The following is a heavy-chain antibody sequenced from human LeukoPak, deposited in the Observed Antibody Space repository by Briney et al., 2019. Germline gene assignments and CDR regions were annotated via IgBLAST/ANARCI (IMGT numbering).Heavy chain of an antibody. J-gene: IGHJ4*02. CDR2: INHSGST. Sequence: SETLSLTCAVYGGSFSGYYWSWIRQPPGKGLEWIGEINHSGSTNYNPSLKSRVTISVDTSKNQFSLKLSSVTAADTAVYYCAGALGTAMVTLYYFDYWGQGTLVTVSS. CDR1: GGSFSGYY. D-gene: IGHD5-18*01. V-gene: IGHV4-34*01. CDR3: AGALGTAMVTLYYFDY.